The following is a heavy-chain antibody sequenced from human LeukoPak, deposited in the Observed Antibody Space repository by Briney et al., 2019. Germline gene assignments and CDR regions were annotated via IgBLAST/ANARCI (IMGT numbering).Heavy chain of an antibody. CDR3: ARDLSTTSLAIYFQH. CDR2: ISSSSSYI. Sequence: PGGSLRLSCAASGFTFSSYSMNWVRQAPGKGLEWVSSISSSSSYIYYADSVKGRFTISRDNAKNSLYLQMNSLRAEDTAVYYCARDLSTTSLAIYFQHWGQGTLVTVSS. V-gene: IGHV3-21*01. CDR1: GFTFSSYS. D-gene: IGHD2/OR15-2a*01. J-gene: IGHJ1*01.